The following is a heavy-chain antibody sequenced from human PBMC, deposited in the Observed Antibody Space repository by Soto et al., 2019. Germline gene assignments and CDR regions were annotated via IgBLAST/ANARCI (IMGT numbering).Heavy chain of an antibody. CDR2: IIPIFGTA. CDR1: GGTFSSYA. CDR3: ARSARGPLVRDDFDY. V-gene: IGHV1-69*13. Sequence: SVKVSCKASGGTFSSYAISWVRQAPGQGLEWMGGIIPIFGTANYAQKFQGRVTITADESTSTAYMELSSLRSEDTAVYYCARSARGPLVRDDFDYWGQGTLVTVSS. J-gene: IGHJ4*02. D-gene: IGHD3-10*02.